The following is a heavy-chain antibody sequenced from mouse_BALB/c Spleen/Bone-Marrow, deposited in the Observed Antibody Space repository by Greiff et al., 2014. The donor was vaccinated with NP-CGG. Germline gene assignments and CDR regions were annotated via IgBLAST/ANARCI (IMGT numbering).Heavy chain of an antibody. CDR2: ISSGGSYT. CDR3: ARQGYHRYDGRGFDY. Sequence: EVKLVESGGGLVKPGGSLKLSCAASGFTFSSYAMSWVRQTPEKRLEWVATISSGGSYTYYPDSVKGRFTISRDNAKNTLYLQMSNLRSEDTAMYYCARQGYHRYDGRGFDYWGQGTTLTVSS. D-gene: IGHD2-14*01. V-gene: IGHV5-9-3*01. CDR1: GFTFSSYA. J-gene: IGHJ2*01.